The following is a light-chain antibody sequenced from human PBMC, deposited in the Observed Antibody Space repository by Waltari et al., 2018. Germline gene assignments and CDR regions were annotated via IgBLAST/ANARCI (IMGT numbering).Light chain of an antibody. V-gene: IGKV1-5*03. J-gene: IGKJ4*01. Sequence: DIQMTQSPSTLSASVGDRVTITCRASQSINNLLAWYQQKPGKAPKFLIYKVSRLEGGVPSRFSGSGSGTEFSLTINSLQPDEFATYFCQQYNSYPLTFGGGTKVEIK. CDR3: QQYNSYPLT. CDR1: QSINNL. CDR2: KVS.